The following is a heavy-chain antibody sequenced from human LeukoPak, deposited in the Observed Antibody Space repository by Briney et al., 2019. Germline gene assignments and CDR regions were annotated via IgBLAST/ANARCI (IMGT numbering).Heavy chain of an antibody. Sequence: ASVKVSCKASGYTFTDYTMHWLRQAPGQRLDWMGWINGGSGYTKYSPEFQGRVTITRDTSASTAYMELSSLRSEGTAVYYCANPRYDSSGYYYVGWGQGTLVTVSS. CDR3: ANPRYDSSGYYYVG. D-gene: IGHD3-22*01. CDR1: GYTFTDYT. CDR2: INGGSGYT. J-gene: IGHJ4*02. V-gene: IGHV1-3*01.